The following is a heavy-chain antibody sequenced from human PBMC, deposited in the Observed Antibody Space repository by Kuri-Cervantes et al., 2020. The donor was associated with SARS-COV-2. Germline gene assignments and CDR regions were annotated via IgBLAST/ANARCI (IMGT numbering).Heavy chain of an antibody. Sequence: ASVKVSCKASGYTFSSYEFNWVRQATGQGLEWVGWMNPNSSNTVYAQKFQGRLTTARDTSISTAYMELRSLRSEDTAIYYCARALYYYGSGRIDAFDIWGQGTMVTVSS. V-gene: IGHV1-8*01. CDR1: GYTFSSYE. CDR3: ARALYYYGSGRIDAFDI. J-gene: IGHJ3*02. CDR2: MNPNSSNT. D-gene: IGHD3-10*01.